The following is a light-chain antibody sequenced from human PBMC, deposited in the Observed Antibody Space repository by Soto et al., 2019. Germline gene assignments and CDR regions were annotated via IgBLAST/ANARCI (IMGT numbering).Light chain of an antibody. J-gene: IGKJ5*01. V-gene: IGKV3-11*01. CDR2: DAS. CDR3: KQRSSWPIT. Sequence: EIVLTQFPAALSLSPGEGATLSCRASQSVGSKLAWFQQKPGQAPRLLIYDASNRATGIPARFSGSGSGTDFTVTIRRIETEEFAVYYCKQRSSWPITVGPGKRREIK. CDR1: QSVGSK.